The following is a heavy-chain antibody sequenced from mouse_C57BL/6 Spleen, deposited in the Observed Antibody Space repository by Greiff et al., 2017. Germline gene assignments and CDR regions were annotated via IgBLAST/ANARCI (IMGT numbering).Heavy chain of an antibody. CDR1: GYTFTSYW. CDR3: ARSPSTVVATGAMDY. CDR2: IYPGSGST. Sequence: VQLQQPGAELVKPGASVKMSCKASGYTFTSYWITWVKQRPGQGLEWIGDIYPGSGSTNYNEKFKSKATLTVDTSSSTAYMQLSSLTSEDSAVYDGARSPSTVVATGAMDYWGQGTSVTVSS. D-gene: IGHD1-1*01. V-gene: IGHV1-55*01. J-gene: IGHJ4*01.